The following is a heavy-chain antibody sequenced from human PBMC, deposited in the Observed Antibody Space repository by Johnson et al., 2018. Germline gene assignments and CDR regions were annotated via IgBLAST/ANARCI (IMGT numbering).Heavy chain of an antibody. Sequence: QVQLVESGGGLVKPGGSLRLSCAASGFTFSDYYMSWIRQAPGKGLEWVSSISSSGSTISYADSVTGRFTISSANAKNSLYLQMNRLRAEDTAVYYRARDGGVATRYCSSTTCWGGFDPWGQGTLVTVSS. D-gene: IGHD2-2*01. V-gene: IGHV3-11*01. CDR2: ISSSGSTI. J-gene: IGHJ5*02. CDR3: ARDGGVATRYCSSTTCWGGFDP. CDR1: GFTFSDYY.